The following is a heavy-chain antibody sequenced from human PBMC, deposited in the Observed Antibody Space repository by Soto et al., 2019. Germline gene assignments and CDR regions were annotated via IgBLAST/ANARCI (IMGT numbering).Heavy chain of an antibody. D-gene: IGHD2-2*03. Sequence: PGGSLRLSCAASGFTLSNYWMHWVRQVPGKGLVWVSRINNDGSITNYADSVKGRFTVSRDNAKDTLYLQMNSLRAEDTAMYYCTRGVTVLGIGFYHYGMDVWGQGTTVTVSS. J-gene: IGHJ6*01. CDR2: INNDGSIT. CDR1: GFTLSNYW. V-gene: IGHV3-74*01. CDR3: TRGVTVLGIGFYHYGMDV.